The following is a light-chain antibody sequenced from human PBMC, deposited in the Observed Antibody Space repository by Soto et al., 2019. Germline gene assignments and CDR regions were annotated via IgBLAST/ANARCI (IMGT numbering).Light chain of an antibody. CDR3: QSYDSSLSGHYV. Sequence: QPVLTQPPSVSGAPGQRVTISCTGSSSNIGAGYDVHWYQQLPGTAPKLLIYVNSNRPSGVPDRFSGSKSGTSASLAITGLQAEDEADYYCQSYDSSLSGHYVFGTGTKLTVL. CDR2: VNS. J-gene: IGLJ1*01. CDR1: SSNIGAGYD. V-gene: IGLV1-40*01.